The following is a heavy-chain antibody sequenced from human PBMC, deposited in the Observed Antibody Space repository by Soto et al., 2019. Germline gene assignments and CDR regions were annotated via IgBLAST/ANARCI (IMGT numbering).Heavy chain of an antibody. Sequence: QITLKESGPTLVKPTQTLTLTCTFSGFSLSTSGVGVGWIRQPPGKALEWLALIYWDDDKRYSPSLKSRLTITKDTSKNQVVLTMTNMDPVDTATYYCAHRQTYCGGYCHSGFDYWGQGTLVTVSS. CDR1: GFSLSTSGVG. D-gene: IGHD2-21*02. V-gene: IGHV2-5*02. CDR3: AHRQTYCGGYCHSGFDY. J-gene: IGHJ4*02. CDR2: IYWDDDK.